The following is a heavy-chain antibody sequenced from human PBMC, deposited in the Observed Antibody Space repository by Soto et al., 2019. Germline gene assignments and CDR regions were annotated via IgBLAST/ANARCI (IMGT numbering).Heavy chain of an antibody. CDR3: AKDGPCTSCYTFYYYGMDV. D-gene: IGHD2-2*02. J-gene: IGHJ6*02. V-gene: IGHV3-23*01. CDR2: ISGSGGST. Sequence: SLRLSCAASGFTFSSYAMSWVRQAPGKGLEWVSAISGSGGSTYYADSVKGRFTISRDNSKNTLYLQMNSLRAEDTAVYYCAKDGPCTSCYTFYYYGMDVWGQGTTVTVSS. CDR1: GFTFSSYA.